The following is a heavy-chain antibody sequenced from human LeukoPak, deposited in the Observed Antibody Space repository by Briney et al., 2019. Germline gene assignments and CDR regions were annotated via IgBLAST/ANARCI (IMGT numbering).Heavy chain of an antibody. CDR3: ARDGVGSSGYNWFDP. V-gene: IGHV4-39*07. Sequence: PSETLSLTCTVSGGSISSSSYYWGWIRQPPGKGLEWIGSIYYSGSTYYNPSLKSRVTISVDTSKNQFSLKLSSVTAADTAVYYWARDGVGSSGYNWFDPWGQGTLVTVSS. D-gene: IGHD6-6*01. J-gene: IGHJ5*02. CDR1: GGSISSSSYY. CDR2: IYYSGST.